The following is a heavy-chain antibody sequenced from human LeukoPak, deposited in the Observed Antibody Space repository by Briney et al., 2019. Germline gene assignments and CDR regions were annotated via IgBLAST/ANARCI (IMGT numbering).Heavy chain of an antibody. CDR3: ARVLAGNAYDAMDV. CDR2: IERHGGET. V-gene: IGHV3-7*01. D-gene: IGHD3-16*01. J-gene: IGHJ6*02. Sequence: GGSLRLSCAASGFTFSRHWMAWVRQAPGQGLEWVANIERHGGETYYVDSLKGRFTISRDNAKNSLYLQMNSLRAEDTAVYYCARVLAGNAYDAMDVWGQGTTVTVSS. CDR1: GFTFSRHW.